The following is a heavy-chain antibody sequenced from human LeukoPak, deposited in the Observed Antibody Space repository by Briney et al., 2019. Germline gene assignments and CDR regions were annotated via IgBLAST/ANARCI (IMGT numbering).Heavy chain of an antibody. J-gene: IGHJ5*02. CDR1: GYTFTGYY. CDR2: INPNSGGT. D-gene: IGHD2-21*02. V-gene: IGHV1-2*02. CDR3: ASFCGGDCSGWFDP. Sequence: ASVKVSCKASGYTFTGYYMHWVRQAPGQGLEWMGWINPNSGGTNYAQKFQGRVTMTRDTSISTAYVELSRLRSDDTAVYYCASFCGGDCSGWFDPWGQGTLVTVSS.